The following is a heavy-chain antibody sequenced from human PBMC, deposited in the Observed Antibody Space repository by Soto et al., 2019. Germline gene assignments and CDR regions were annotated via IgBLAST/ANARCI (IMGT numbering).Heavy chain of an antibody. V-gene: IGHV4-61*01. Sequence: QVQLQESGPGLVKPSETLSLTCTVSGGSVSSGSHYWSWIRQPPGKGLKWIGYIYYSGSTNYNPSLKSRVTISVDTSKNQFSLKLSSVTAADTAVYYCARVATAMVDYWGQGTLVTVSS. D-gene: IGHD5-18*01. CDR1: GGSVSSGSHY. CDR3: ARVATAMVDY. CDR2: IYYSGST. J-gene: IGHJ4*02.